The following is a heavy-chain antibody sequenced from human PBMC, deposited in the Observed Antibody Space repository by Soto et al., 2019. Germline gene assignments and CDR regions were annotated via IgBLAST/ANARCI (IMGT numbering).Heavy chain of an antibody. CDR3: AKALGELSPESFDY. CDR2: ISYDGSNK. Sequence: GGSLRLSCAASGFTFSSYGMHWVRQAQGKGLEWVTFISYDGSNKYYADSVKGRVTVSRDNSKNTQYLQMNSLRAEDTAVYFCAKALGELSPESFDYWGRGTLVTV. D-gene: IGHD3-16*02. CDR1: GFTFSSYG. V-gene: IGHV3-30*18. J-gene: IGHJ4*02.